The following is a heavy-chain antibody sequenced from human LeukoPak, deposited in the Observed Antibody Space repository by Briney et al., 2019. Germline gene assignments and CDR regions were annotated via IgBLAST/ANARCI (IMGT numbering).Heavy chain of an antibody. V-gene: IGHV3-23*01. J-gene: IGHJ4*02. CDR2: ISGSGGST. CDR3: ARDGFDYYDSSGFPYFDY. Sequence: PGGSLRLSCAASEFTFNRYAMTWVRQAPGKGLEWVSSISGSGGSTYYADSVKGRFTISRDNSKNTLYLQMNSLRAEDTAVYFCARDGFDYYDSSGFPYFDYWGQGTLVTVSS. CDR1: EFTFNRYA. D-gene: IGHD3-22*01.